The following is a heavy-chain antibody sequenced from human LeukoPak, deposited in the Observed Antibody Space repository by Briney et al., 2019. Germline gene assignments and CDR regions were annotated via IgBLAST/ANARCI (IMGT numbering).Heavy chain of an antibody. D-gene: IGHD6-13*01. V-gene: IGHV1-2*04. J-gene: IGHJ4*02. Sequence: ASVKVSCKASGGTFSSYAISWVRQAPGQGLEWMGWINPNSGGTNYAQKFQGWVTMTRDTSISTAYMELSRLRSDDTAVYYCARSSSGSWYSLDYWGQGTLVTVSS. CDR1: GGTFSSYA. CDR2: INPNSGGT. CDR3: ARSSSGSWYSLDY.